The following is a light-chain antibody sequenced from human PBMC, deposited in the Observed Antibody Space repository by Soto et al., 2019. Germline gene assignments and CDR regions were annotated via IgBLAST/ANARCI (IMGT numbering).Light chain of an antibody. V-gene: IGKV3-15*01. Sequence: EIVLTQSPGTLSLSPGERATLSCRASQSVGSSYLAWHQQKPGQAPRLLISGASTRATGIPVRFSGSGSGTEFTLTISSLQSEDFGVYYCQQNKEWPGTFGQGTEVDIK. CDR2: GAS. CDR3: QQNKEWPGT. CDR1: QSVGSSY. J-gene: IGKJ1*01.